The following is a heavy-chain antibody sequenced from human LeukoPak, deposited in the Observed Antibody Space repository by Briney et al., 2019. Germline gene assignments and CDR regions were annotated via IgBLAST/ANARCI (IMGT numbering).Heavy chain of an antibody. CDR2: MNPNSGNT. V-gene: IGHV1-8*01. Sequence: ASVKVSCKASGYTFTSYDINWVRQATGQGLEWMGWMNPNSGNTGYAQKFQGRVTMTRNTSISTAYMELSSLRSEDTAVYYCVRVVVPAAISYYYYYYMDVWGKGTTVTVSS. J-gene: IGHJ6*03. CDR3: VRVVVPAAISYYYYYYMDV. CDR1: GYTFTSYD. D-gene: IGHD2-2*02.